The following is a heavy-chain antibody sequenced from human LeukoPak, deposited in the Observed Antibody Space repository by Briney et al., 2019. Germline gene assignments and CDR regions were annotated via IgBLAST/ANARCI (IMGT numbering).Heavy chain of an antibody. V-gene: IGHV3-20*04. J-gene: IGHJ4*02. CDR2: INWNGGST. CDR1: GFTFDDYG. Sequence: PGGSLRLSCAASGFTFDDYGMSWVRQAPGKGLEWVSGINWNGGSTGYADSVKGRFTISRDNAKNSLYLQMNSLRAEDTALYYCARLDSGSYYYYFDYWGQGTLVTVSS. D-gene: IGHD1-26*01. CDR3: ARLDSGSYYYYFDY.